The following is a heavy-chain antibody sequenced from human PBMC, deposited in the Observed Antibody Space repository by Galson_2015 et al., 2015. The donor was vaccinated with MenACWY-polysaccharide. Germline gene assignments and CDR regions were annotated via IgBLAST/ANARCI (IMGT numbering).Heavy chain of an antibody. CDR1: GFSLSTSGVG. V-gene: IGHV2-5*01. Sequence: PALVQPTQTLTLPCTFSGFSLSTSGVGVGWIRQPPGKALEWLALIYWNEDKRYSPSLKSRLTITKDTSKNQVVLTMTNMDPVDTATYYCAHRGGYCSGGTCWRWFDPWGQETLVTVSS. J-gene: IGHJ5*02. CDR2: IYWNEDK. D-gene: IGHD2-15*01. CDR3: AHRGGYCSGGTCWRWFDP.